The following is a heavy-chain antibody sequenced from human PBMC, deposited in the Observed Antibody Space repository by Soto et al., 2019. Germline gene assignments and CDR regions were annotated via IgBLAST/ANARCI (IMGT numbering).Heavy chain of an antibody. J-gene: IGHJ4*02. D-gene: IGHD1-26*01. CDR1: GFTFSDHY. CDR2: SRNKANSYST. CDR3: ARFSGSYTRGLDY. Sequence: EVQLVESGGGLVQPGGSLRLSCAASGFTFSDHYMDWVRQAPGKGLERVGRSRNKANSYSTEYAASVKGRFTISRDESKNSLYLQMNSLKTEDTAVYYCARFSGSYTRGLDYCGQGTLVTVSS. V-gene: IGHV3-72*01.